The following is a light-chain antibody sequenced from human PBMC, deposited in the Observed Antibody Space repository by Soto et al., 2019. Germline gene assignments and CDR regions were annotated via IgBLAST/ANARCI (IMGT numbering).Light chain of an antibody. V-gene: IGKV3-15*01. J-gene: IGKJ1*01. CDR1: QSVGPN. CDR2: HVS. Sequence: EILLTQSPATLSVSPGDSATLSCRASQSVGPNLVWYQQRFGQSPRLLIYHVSTRATGVPARFSGSGSETEFTLTISSLQPEDFAIYYCHQYNNWPSWTCGQGTKVDI. CDR3: HQYNNWPSWT.